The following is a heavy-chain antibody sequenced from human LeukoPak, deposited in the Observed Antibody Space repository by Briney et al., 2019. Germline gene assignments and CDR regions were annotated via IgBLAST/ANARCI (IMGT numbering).Heavy chain of an antibody. Sequence: GGSLRLSCAASGLTFSSYSMNWVRQAPGKGLEWVSSISSSSSYIYYADSVKGRFTISRDNAKNSLYLQMNSLRAEDTAVYYCAREEDDYGDYWGQGTLVTVSS. CDR3: AREEDDYGDY. CDR2: ISSSSSYI. D-gene: IGHD5-24*01. J-gene: IGHJ4*02. V-gene: IGHV3-21*01. CDR1: GLTFSSYS.